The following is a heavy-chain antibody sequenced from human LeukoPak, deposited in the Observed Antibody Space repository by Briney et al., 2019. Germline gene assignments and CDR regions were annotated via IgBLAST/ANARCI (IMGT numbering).Heavy chain of an antibody. V-gene: IGHV3-53*01. J-gene: IGHJ4*02. D-gene: IGHD4-17*01. CDR2: IYSGGST. CDR3: AKDNGHDYGEPFDY. CDR1: GFTVSSNY. Sequence: SGGSLRLSCAASGFTVSSNYMSWVRQAPGKGLEWVSVIYSGGSTYYADSVKGRFTISRDNSKNTLYLQMNSLRAEDTAVYYCAKDNGHDYGEPFDYWGQGTLVTVSS.